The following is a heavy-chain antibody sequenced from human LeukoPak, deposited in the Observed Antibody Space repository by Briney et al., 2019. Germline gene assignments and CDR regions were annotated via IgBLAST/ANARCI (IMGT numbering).Heavy chain of an antibody. D-gene: IGHD3-22*01. V-gene: IGHV4-34*01. Sequence: SETLSLTCAVYGGSVSGYYWSWLRQSPGKGLEWIGEIHYSGRTNYNPSLKSRVTISVDTSKNNFSLNLSSVTVADTALYYCAKDTGYYYDSSGYYPYWGQGTLVTVSS. CDR1: GGSVSGYY. J-gene: IGHJ4*02. CDR3: AKDTGYYYDSSGYYPY. CDR2: IHYSGRT.